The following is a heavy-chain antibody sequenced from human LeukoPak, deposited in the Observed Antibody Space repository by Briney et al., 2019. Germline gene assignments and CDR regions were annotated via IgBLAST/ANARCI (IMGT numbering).Heavy chain of an antibody. J-gene: IGHJ4*02. CDR2: INPNSGGT. CDR1: GYTFTGYY. V-gene: IGHV1-2*02. CDR3: ARSVEMATIANY. D-gene: IGHD5-24*01. Sequence: ASVNVSCKASGYTFTGYYMHWVRQAPGQGLEWMGWINPNSGGTNYAQKFQGRVTMTRDTSISTAYMELSRLRSDDTAVYYCARSVEMATIANYWGQGNLVTVSS.